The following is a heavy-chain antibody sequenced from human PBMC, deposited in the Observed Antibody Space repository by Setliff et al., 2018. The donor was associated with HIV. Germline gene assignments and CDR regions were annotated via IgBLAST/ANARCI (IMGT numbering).Heavy chain of an antibody. D-gene: IGHD2-15*01. CDR2: IIPMFDTT. CDR3: ARGPIDDSRYFDY. J-gene: IGHJ4*02. CDR1: GGTLNNYV. Sequence: SVKVSCKASGGTLNNYVIARVRQAPGQGLEWMGRIIPMFDTTNYEQKFRGRVTFSADESTNTAHMDVTNLRPEDTAVYYCARGPIDDSRYFDYWGQGTLVTVSS. V-gene: IGHV1-69*13.